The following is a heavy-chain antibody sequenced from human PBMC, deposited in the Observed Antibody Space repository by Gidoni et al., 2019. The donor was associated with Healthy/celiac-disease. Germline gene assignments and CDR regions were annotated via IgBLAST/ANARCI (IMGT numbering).Heavy chain of an antibody. Sequence: QVQLLQSGAEVKKPGASVKVSCKAYGYTFTRYYVHWVRQTPGQGLEWMGWINPNSGGTNYAQKLQGRVTMTRDTSISTAYMELSRLRSDDTAVYYCARDSTVTTPPEYFQHWGQGTLVTVSS. CDR1: GYTFTRYY. CDR2: INPNSGGT. J-gene: IGHJ1*01. CDR3: ARDSTVTTPPEYFQH. V-gene: IGHV1-2*02. D-gene: IGHD4-17*01.